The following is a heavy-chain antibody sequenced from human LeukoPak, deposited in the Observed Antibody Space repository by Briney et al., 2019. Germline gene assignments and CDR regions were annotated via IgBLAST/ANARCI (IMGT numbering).Heavy chain of an antibody. CDR2: ISYDGSDK. Sequence: GGSLRLSCAASGFTFSNDGMHWVRQAPGRGLEWVALISYDGSDKHYADSVKGRFTVSRDNSKNTLYLQMNSLGRDDTAVYYCVGVGGYDSSGFLDYWGQGTLVTVSS. J-gene: IGHJ4*02. CDR3: VGVGGYDSSGFLDY. V-gene: IGHV3-30*03. D-gene: IGHD3-22*01. CDR1: GFTFSNDG.